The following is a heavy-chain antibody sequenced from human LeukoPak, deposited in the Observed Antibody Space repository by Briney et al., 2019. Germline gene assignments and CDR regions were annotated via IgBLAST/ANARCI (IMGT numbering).Heavy chain of an antibody. Sequence: SVKVSCKASGGTFSSYAISWVRQAPGQGLEWMGRIIPILGIANYAQKFQGRVTITADKSTSTAYMELSSLRSEDTAVYHCARGYDPAAFDIWGQGTMVTVSS. CDR3: ARGYDPAAFDI. D-gene: IGHD3-3*01. V-gene: IGHV1-69*04. CDR1: GGTFSSYA. J-gene: IGHJ3*02. CDR2: IIPILGIA.